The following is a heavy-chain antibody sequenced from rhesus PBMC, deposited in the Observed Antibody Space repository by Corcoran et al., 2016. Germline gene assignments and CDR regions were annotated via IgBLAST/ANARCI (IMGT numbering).Heavy chain of an antibody. CDR1: GGSISRNY. D-gene: IGHD4-23*01. J-gene: IGHJ4*01. CDR3: AREPTVTTFDY. Sequence: QLQLQESGPGLVKPSATLSLTCAVSGGSISRNYWSWLRQPPGQGLEWIGRIEGRGGSTDYNPALKVRATNSTDTSKNQCSLKLSSGTAADTAVYDCAREPTVTTFDYWGQGVLGTVSS. V-gene: IGHV4-173*01. CDR2: IEGRGGST.